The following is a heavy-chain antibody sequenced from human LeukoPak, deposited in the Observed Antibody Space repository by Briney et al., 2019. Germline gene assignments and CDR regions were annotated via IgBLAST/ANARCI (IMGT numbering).Heavy chain of an antibody. V-gene: IGHV1-46*01. CDR3: ARQYSSGWHWDY. J-gene: IGHJ4*02. CDR1: GYTFTSYY. D-gene: IGHD6-19*01. CDR2: INPSGGST. Sequence: ASVKVSCNASGYTFTSYYMHWVRQAPGQGLEWMGIINPSGGSTSYAQKFQGRVTMTRDTSTSTVYMELSSLRSEDTAVYYCARQYSSGWHWDYWGQGTLVTVSS.